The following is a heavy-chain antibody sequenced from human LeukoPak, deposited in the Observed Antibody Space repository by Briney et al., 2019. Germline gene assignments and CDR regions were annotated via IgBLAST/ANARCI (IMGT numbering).Heavy chain of an antibody. D-gene: IGHD6-13*01. CDR3: ARDPIGSRWPYYFDY. CDR1: GYTFTTYA. Sequence: ASVKVSCTASGYTFTTYAMHWVRQAPGQRLEWMGWINAGNGNTKYSQKFQARVTITRDTSASTAYMELSSLRSEDTAVYYCARDPIGSRWPYYFDYWGQGTLVTVSS. V-gene: IGHV1-3*01. J-gene: IGHJ4*02. CDR2: INAGNGNT.